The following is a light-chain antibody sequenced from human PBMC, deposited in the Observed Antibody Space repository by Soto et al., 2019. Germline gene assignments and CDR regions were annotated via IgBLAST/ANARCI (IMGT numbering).Light chain of an antibody. Sequence: EIVMTQSPATLSVSPGERATFSCRASQSVNTNLAWYQLKPGQAPRLLIYGASSRATGIPDRFSGSGSGTDFTLTISRLEPEDFAVYYCQQYGSSPRTFGQGTKVDIK. CDR1: QSVNTN. CDR2: GAS. CDR3: QQYGSSPRT. V-gene: IGKV3-20*01. J-gene: IGKJ1*01.